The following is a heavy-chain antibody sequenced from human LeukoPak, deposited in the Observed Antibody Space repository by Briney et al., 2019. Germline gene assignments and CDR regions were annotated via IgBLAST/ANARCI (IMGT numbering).Heavy chain of an antibody. CDR3: ARAAFGELLNPGFDF. CDR1: GFTFSDYN. V-gene: IGHV3-11*01. Sequence: GGSLRPSCAASGFTFSDYNMNWIRQAPGKGLEWVSFITSYGSTIYYARSVKGRFTISRDNAKNSLYLQMNSLRAEDTAMYYCARAAFGELLNPGFDFWGQGTLVTVSS. J-gene: IGHJ4*02. D-gene: IGHD3-10*01. CDR2: ITSYGSTI.